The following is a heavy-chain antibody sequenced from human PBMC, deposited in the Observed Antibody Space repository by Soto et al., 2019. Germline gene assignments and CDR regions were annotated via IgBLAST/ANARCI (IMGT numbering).Heavy chain of an antibody. CDR2: VYDNGRP. CDR1: GGSISVYY. D-gene: IGHD3-9*01. CDR3: ARGVGSSPPRY. Sequence: PSETLSLTCTISGGSISVYYWSWIRQSPRQGLEWIGYVYDNGRPYYSPSLKSRVTIPADTSKNQISLKLTSAPAADTAVYYGARGVGSSPPRYWGRGTLVTVSS. J-gene: IGHJ4*02. V-gene: IGHV4-59*01.